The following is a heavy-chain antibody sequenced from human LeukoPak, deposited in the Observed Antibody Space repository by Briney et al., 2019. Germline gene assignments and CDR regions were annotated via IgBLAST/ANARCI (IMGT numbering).Heavy chain of an antibody. CDR1: GYTFTSYY. V-gene: IGHV1-46*01. Sequence: GASVKVSCKASGYTFTSYYIHWVRQAPGQGLEWMGFINPSGGSTSYAQMFQGRVTMTRDMSTSTVYMGLTSLRSEDTAVYYCARNIGSGFDYWGQGTLVTVSS. D-gene: IGHD1-26*01. CDR2: INPSGGST. CDR3: ARNIGSGFDY. J-gene: IGHJ4*02.